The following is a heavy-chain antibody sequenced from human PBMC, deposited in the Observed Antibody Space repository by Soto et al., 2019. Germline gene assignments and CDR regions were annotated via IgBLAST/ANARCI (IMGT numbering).Heavy chain of an antibody. J-gene: IGHJ6*02. D-gene: IGHD3-3*01. Sequence: EVQLVESGGGLVKPGGSLRLSCAASGFTFSSYSMNWVRQAPGKGLEWVSSISSSSSYIYYADSVKGRFTISSDNSKNTQYLQMISQRAAGTAFYNSAREDTNGLFWNGDDYYYGMAFRGRGTTV. CDR1: GFTFSSYS. CDR3: AREDTNGLFWNGDDYYYGMAF. V-gene: IGHV3-21*01. CDR2: ISSSSSYI.